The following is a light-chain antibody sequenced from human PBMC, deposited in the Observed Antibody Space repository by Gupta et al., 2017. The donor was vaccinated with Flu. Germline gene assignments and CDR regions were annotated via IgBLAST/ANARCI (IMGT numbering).Light chain of an antibody. CDR3: LQTYRIPLT. V-gene: IGKV1-39*01. CDR2: NTS. Sequence: PGKAPQLLIYNTSRLQDGVPSRFSASGSGTYFTLTVDSLQPEDLATYYCLQTYRIPLTFGGGTRVDI. J-gene: IGKJ4*01.